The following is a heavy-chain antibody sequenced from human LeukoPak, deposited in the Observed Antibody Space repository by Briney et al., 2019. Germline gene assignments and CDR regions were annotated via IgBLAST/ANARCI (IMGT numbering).Heavy chain of an antibody. D-gene: IGHD5-24*01. CDR2: INPNSGGT. V-gene: IGHV1-2*02. CDR3: ASERIEMATTNSFHY. J-gene: IGHJ4*02. CDR1: GYTFTGYC. Sequence: ASVKVSCKASGYTFTGYCMHWVRQAPGQGLEWMGWINPNSGGTNYAQKFQGRVTMTRDTSISTAYMELSRLRSDDTAVYYCASERIEMATTNSFHYWGQGTLVTLSS.